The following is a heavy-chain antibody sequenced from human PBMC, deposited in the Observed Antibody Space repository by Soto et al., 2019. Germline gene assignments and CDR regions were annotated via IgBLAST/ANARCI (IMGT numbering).Heavy chain of an antibody. CDR3: ARQDSNILTGYPFDY. Sequence: QLQLQESGPGVVKPSETLSLTCNVSGGSISSSSYYWGWIRQPPGRGLEWIGSIYNTGYTYYNPSLKSRVTISVDTSKIQFSLKLSSVTAADTAVYYCARQDSNILTGYPFDYWGQGTLVTVSS. CDR1: GGSISSSSYY. V-gene: IGHV4-39*01. D-gene: IGHD3-9*01. J-gene: IGHJ4*02. CDR2: IYNTGYT.